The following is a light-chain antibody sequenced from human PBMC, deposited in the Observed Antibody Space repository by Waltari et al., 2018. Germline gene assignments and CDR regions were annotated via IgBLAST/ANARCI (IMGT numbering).Light chain of an antibody. Sequence: QSALTQPASVSGSPGQSITISCTGTSSDVGGYNYVSWYQQHPGKAPKLMIYEVSNRPSWVSNRVAGSKSGNTASLTISGLQAEDEADYYCSSYTSSSTLGVFGGGTKLTVL. CDR2: EVS. CDR3: SSYTSSSTLGV. V-gene: IGLV2-14*01. J-gene: IGLJ2*01. CDR1: SSDVGGYNY.